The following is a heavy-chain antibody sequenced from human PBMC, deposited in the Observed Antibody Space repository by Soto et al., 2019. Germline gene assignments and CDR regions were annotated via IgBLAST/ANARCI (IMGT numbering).Heavy chain of an antibody. CDR3: AGGKGGEYSSGWYYYYGMDV. CDR2: IIPIFGTA. CDR1: GGTFSSYA. D-gene: IGHD6-19*01. Sequence: SVKVSCKASGGTFSSYAISWVRQAPGQGLEWMGGIIPIFGTANYAQKFQGRVTITADESTSTAYMELSSLRSEDTAVYYCAGGKGGEYSSGWYYYYGMDVWGQGTTVTVSS. J-gene: IGHJ6*02. V-gene: IGHV1-69*13.